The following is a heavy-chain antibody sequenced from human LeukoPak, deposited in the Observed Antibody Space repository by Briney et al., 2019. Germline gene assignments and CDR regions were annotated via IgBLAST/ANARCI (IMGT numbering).Heavy chain of an antibody. Sequence: ASVKVSCKPSGYTFTSYGISRVRQAPGQGLEWMGWISAYNGNTNYAQKLQGRVTMTTDTSTSTAYMELRSLRSDDTAVYYCARDYRGSSTSCYRYYYYGMDVWGQVTTVTVPS. CDR3: ARDYRGSSTSCYRYYYYGMDV. V-gene: IGHV1-18*01. J-gene: IGHJ6*02. D-gene: IGHD2-2*01. CDR2: ISAYNGNT. CDR1: GYTFTSYG.